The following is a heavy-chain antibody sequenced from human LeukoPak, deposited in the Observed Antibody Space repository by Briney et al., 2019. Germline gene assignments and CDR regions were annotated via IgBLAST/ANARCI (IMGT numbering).Heavy chain of an antibody. V-gene: IGHV4-59*01. D-gene: IGHD4-23*01. CDR2: YSGSS. CDR1: GGSISSYF. J-gene: IGHJ4*02. Sequence: PSETLSLTCTVSGGSISSYFWSWIRQPPGKGLEWIGYYSGSSNYNPSLKSRVIISVDTSKNQFSLKLSPVIAADTAVYYCARVGVGYSGNIIKYYFDYWGQGTLVTVSS. CDR3: ARVGVGYSGNIIKYYFDY.